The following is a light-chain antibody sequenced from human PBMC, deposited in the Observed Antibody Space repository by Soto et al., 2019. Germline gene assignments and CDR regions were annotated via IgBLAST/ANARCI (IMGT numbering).Light chain of an antibody. CDR3: YSAADNNGAV. CDR1: VLAKKY. V-gene: IGLV3-27*01. Sequence: SYELTQPSPVSVSPGQTARITCSGDVLAKKYARWFQQKPGQAPVLVIYNDSERPSGIPERFSGSSSGTTVTLTISGAQVEDEADYYCYSAADNNGAVFGGGTKLTVL. CDR2: NDS. J-gene: IGLJ3*02.